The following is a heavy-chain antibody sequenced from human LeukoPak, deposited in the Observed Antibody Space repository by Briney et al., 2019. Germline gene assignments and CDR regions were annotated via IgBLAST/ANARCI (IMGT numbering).Heavy chain of an antibody. Sequence: VGSLRLSCAASGFTLSSYALTWVRQAPGKGLDWVSAISAGGGSTYYADSVKGRFTISRDNSKNTLYLQMNSLRAEDTAVYYCARDEYGDYGCDRWGQGTLVTVSS. CDR1: GFTLSSYA. CDR2: ISAGGGST. CDR3: ARDEYGDYGCDR. J-gene: IGHJ5*02. V-gene: IGHV3-23*01. D-gene: IGHD4-17*01.